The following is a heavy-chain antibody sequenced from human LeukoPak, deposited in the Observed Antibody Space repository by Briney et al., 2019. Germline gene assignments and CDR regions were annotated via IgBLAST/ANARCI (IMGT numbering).Heavy chain of an antibody. D-gene: IGHD6-13*01. CDR3: ARDIAAAGTRGFDY. V-gene: IGHV1-2*02. Sequence: ASVKVSCKASGYTFTGYYMHWVRQAPGQGLEWMGWINPNSGGANYAQKFQGRVTMTRDTSISTAYMELSRLRSDDTAVYYCARDIAAAGTRGFDYWGQGTLVTVSS. CDR1: GYTFTGYY. CDR2: INPNSGGA. J-gene: IGHJ4*02.